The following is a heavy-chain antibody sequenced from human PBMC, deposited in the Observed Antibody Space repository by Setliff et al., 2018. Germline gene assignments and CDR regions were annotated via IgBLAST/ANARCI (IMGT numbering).Heavy chain of an antibody. Sequence: ASVQVSCKASGYSFTDYGVSWVRQAPGQGLEWVGWISPHNGNTYYAPKLEGRVTMTTDISSTTAYLELSSLRSDDTAIYFCSRLVRFCTRIVCQRLSGDDFWGQGTLVTVSS. CDR1: GYSFTDYG. J-gene: IGHJ4*02. D-gene: IGHD2-15*01. CDR2: ISPHNGNT. CDR3: SRLVRFCTRIVCQRLSGDDF. V-gene: IGHV1-18*01.